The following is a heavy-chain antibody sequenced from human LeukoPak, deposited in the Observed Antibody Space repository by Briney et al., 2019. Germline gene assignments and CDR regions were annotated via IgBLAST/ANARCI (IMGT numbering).Heavy chain of an antibody. CDR3: AKGRDGYNPSYFDY. D-gene: IGHD5-24*01. Sequence: GGSLRLSCAASGFTSSNYAMSWVRQAPGKGLEWVSAISGSGGSTFYADSVKGRFTISRDNSKNTLYLQMNSLRAEDTAVYYCAKGRDGYNPSYFDYWGQGTLVTVSS. CDR2: ISGSGGST. V-gene: IGHV3-23*01. J-gene: IGHJ4*02. CDR1: GFTSSNYA.